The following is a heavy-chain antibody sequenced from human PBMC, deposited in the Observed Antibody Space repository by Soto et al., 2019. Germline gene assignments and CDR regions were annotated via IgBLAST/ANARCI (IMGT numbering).Heavy chain of an antibody. V-gene: IGHV1-69*01. Sequence: QVQLVQSGAEVKKPGSSVKVSCRASGGTFNNYVVTWVRQAPGQGLEWVGWINTIFGITNYAQNLEGRVTITADESTTTVHMEMTSLTSDDTAVYFCARGGHGSSSKPWGQGTLVTVSS. CDR1: GGTFNNYV. J-gene: IGHJ1*01. CDR3: ARGGHGSSSKP. D-gene: IGHD6-13*01. CDR2: INTIFGIT.